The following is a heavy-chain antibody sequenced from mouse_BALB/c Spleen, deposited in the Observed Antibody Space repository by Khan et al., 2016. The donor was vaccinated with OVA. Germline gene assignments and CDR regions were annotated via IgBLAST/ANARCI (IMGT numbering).Heavy chain of an antibody. CDR2: IYPFNDDT. V-gene: IGHV1S136*01. J-gene: IGHJ3*01. D-gene: IGHD1-1*01. CDR3: SPVGTYYVSFAY. CDR1: GYTFTSYV. Sequence: EVQRVESGPELVKPGASVKMSCKASGYTFTSYVMHWVKQKPGLGLEWIGYIYPFNDDTKYNEKFKGKATLTSDRSSSTAYMELSSLTSEDSAVDFCSPVGTYYVSFAYWGQGTLVTVSA.